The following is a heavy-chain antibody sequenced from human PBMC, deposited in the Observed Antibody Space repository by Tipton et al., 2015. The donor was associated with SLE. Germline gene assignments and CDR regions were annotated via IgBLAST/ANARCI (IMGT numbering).Heavy chain of an antibody. CDR1: GGSISSSYYY. J-gene: IGHJ5*02. Sequence: TLSLTCTVSGGSISSSYYYWVWIRQPPGKGLEWIGEIYHSGSTSYNPSLKSRLTISVDTSKNQFSLKLSSVTAADAAVYYCARVVGTTTNGWFDPWGQGTLVTVSS. CDR3: ARVVGTTTNGWFDP. CDR2: IYHSGST. D-gene: IGHD1-26*01. V-gene: IGHV4-39*01.